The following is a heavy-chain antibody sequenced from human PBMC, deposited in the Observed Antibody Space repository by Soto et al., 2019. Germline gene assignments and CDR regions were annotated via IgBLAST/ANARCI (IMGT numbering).Heavy chain of an antibody. D-gene: IGHD1-1*01. CDR1: GFAFGSYW. J-gene: IGHJ4*02. CDR2: ISQDGAIA. Sequence: VQLVESGGGLVQPGGSLRLSCAASGFAFGSYWMHWVRQAPGKGLVWVSRISQDGAIATQADSVKGRFTISRDNAKNTLFLQMNSLRADGTAVYYCLRDQRHWNEFADQWGQGTLVTVSS. CDR3: LRDQRHWNEFADQ. V-gene: IGHV3-74*01.